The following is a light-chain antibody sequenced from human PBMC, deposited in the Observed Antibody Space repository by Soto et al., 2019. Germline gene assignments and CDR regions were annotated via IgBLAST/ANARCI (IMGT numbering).Light chain of an antibody. CDR3: CSYAGRSHYV. Sequence: QSAMTQPASVSGSPGQSITISCTGFSSDVGTYNFVSWYQQHPDKAPQLIIYEVAKRPSGVSYRFSGSESGNTASLTISGLQTEDEADYYCCSYAGRSHYVFGTGTKVTVL. V-gene: IGLV2-23*02. CDR1: SSDVGTYNF. CDR2: EVA. J-gene: IGLJ1*01.